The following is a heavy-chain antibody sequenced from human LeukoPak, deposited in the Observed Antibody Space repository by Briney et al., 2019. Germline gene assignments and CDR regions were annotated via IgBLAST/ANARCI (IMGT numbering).Heavy chain of an antibody. D-gene: IGHD5-18*01. Sequence: ASVKVSCKASGGTFPSYAMNWVRQAPGQGLEWMGWINTNTGNPTYAQGFTGRFVFSLDTPVSTAYLRISSLKAEDTAVYYCASTMVTSDAFDIWGQGTMVTVSS. J-gene: IGHJ3*02. CDR1: GGTFPSYA. CDR3: ASTMVTSDAFDI. V-gene: IGHV7-4-1*02. CDR2: INTNTGNP.